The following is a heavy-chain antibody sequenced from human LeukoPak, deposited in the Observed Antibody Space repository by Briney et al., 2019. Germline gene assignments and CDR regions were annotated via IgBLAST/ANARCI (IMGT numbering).Heavy chain of an antibody. CDR1: GGSISSYY. Sequence: KTSETLSLTCTVSGGSISSYYWSWIRQPPGKGLEWIGYIYYSGSTNYNPSLKSRVTISVDTSKNQFSLKLSSVPAADTAVYYCARANYYDSSGYFDYWGQGTLVTVSS. D-gene: IGHD3-22*01. CDR2: IYYSGST. V-gene: IGHV4-59*01. J-gene: IGHJ4*02. CDR3: ARANYYDSSGYFDY.